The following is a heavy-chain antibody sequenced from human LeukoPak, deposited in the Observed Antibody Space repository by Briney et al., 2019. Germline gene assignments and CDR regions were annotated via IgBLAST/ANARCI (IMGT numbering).Heavy chain of an antibody. V-gene: IGHV4-4*07. J-gene: IGHJ4*02. CDR3: ARLRPFDY. CDR1: GGSIDRYY. CDR2: ISYSGST. Sequence: PSETLSLTCTVSGGSIDRYYWSWIRQPAGKGLEWIGRISYSGSTNYNPSLKSRLAMSVDTSKNQFSLKLSSVTAADTAVYYCARLRPFDYWGQGTLVTVSS.